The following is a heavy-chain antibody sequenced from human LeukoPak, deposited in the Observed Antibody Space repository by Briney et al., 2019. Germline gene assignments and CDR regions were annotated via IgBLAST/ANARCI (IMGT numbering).Heavy chain of an antibody. CDR3: ARVGVLDYYGMDV. J-gene: IGHJ6*02. CDR1: GGSVSSGSYY. D-gene: IGHD2-8*01. V-gene: IGHV4-61*01. Sequence: SETLSLTCTVSGGSVSSGSYYWSWIRQPPGKRLEWIGYIYYSGSTDYNPSLKSRVTISVDTSKNQFSLKLSSVTAADTAVYYCARVGVLDYYGMDVWGQGTTVTVSS. CDR2: IYYSGST.